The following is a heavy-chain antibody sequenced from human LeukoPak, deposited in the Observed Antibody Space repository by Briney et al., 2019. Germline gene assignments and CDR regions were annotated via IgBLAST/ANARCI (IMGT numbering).Heavy chain of an antibody. J-gene: IGHJ4*02. D-gene: IGHD6-19*01. V-gene: IGHV4-59*01. Sequence: SETLSLTCTVSGGSISSYYWSWIRQPPGKGLEWIGDIYYSGSTNYNPSLKSRLTISVDTSKNQFSLKLSCVTAADTAVYYCARDKGHSSGWYGFFDYWGEGTLVTVSS. CDR2: IYYSGST. CDR3: ARDKGHSSGWYGFFDY. CDR1: GGSISSYY.